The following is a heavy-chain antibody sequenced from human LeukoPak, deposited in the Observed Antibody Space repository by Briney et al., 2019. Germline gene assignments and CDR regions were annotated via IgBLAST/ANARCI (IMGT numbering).Heavy chain of an antibody. CDR2: ISGSGGST. D-gene: IGHD3-22*01. Sequence: GGSLGLSCAASGFTFSTYAMSWVRQAPGKGLEWGSAISGSGGSTYYADSVKGRFTISRDNSKNTLFLQVNSLRAEDTAVYYCAKEFPYYYDTSGYYHDSWGQGTLVTVSS. CDR1: GFTFSTYA. V-gene: IGHV3-23*01. J-gene: IGHJ5*01. CDR3: AKEFPYYYDTSGYYHDS.